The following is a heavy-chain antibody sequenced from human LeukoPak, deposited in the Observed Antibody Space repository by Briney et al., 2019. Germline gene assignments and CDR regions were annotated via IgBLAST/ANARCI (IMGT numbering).Heavy chain of an antibody. J-gene: IGHJ4*02. CDR2: MNPNSGNT. CDR1: GYTFTSYD. CDR3: ASFLRLYSGYDLGGYFDY. D-gene: IGHD5-12*01. V-gene: IGHV1-8*03. Sequence: ASVKVSCKASGYTFTSYDINWVRQAIGQGLEWMGWMNPNSGNTGYAQKFQGRVTITRNTSISTAYMELSSLRSEDTAVYYCASFLRLYSGYDLGGYFDYWGQGTLVTVSS.